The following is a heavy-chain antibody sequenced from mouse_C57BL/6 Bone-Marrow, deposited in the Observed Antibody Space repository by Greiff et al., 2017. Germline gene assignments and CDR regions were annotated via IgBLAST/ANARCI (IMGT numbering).Heavy chain of an antibody. J-gene: IGHJ3*01. Sequence: VQLVESGGGLVQPKGSLKLSCAASGFSFNTYAMNWVRQAPGKGLEWVARIRSKSNNYATYYAVSMKDRFTIYKDDSESMLYLQMNNVKTEDTDISSSVTPVYWFAFWDQGTLVTVSA. CDR1: GFSFNTYA. V-gene: IGHV10-1*01. CDR3: VTPVYWFAF. CDR2: IRSKSNNYAT.